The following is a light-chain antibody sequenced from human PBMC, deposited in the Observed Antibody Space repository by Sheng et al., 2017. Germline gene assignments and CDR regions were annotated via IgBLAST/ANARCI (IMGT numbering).Light chain of an antibody. Sequence: EIVLTQSPDSQSVTPREKITITCRASQRIGISLHWYQQRPNQSPKLLIKYASQSISGVPSRFSGSGSGTDFTLTISSLEAEDAATYYCHQSSGLPETFGPGDRSWRSN. CDR1: QRIGIS. J-gene: IGKJ2*01. CDR3: HQSSGLPET. CDR2: YAS. V-gene: IGKV6-21*02.